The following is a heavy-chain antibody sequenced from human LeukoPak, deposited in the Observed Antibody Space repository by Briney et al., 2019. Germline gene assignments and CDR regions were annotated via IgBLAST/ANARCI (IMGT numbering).Heavy chain of an antibody. V-gene: IGHV4-61*02. CDR3: ARNREVGYYYMDV. Sequence: SQTLSLTCTVSGGSISSGSYYWSWIRQPAGKGLEWIGRIYTSGSTNYNPSLKSRVTISVDTSKNQFSLKLSSVTAADTAVYYCARNREVGYYYMDVWGKGTTVTISS. D-gene: IGHD3-10*01. CDR1: GGSISSGSYY. CDR2: IYTSGST. J-gene: IGHJ6*03.